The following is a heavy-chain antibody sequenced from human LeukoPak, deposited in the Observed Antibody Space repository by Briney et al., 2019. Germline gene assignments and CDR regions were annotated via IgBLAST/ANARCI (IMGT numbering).Heavy chain of an antibody. CDR3: ATSNDAKIAPFDH. CDR1: GVSMSAYQ. CDR2: INTKGET. V-gene: IGHV4-4*09. J-gene: IGHJ4*02. D-gene: IGHD2-21*01. Sequence: SETLSLTCTVSGVSMSAYQWSWVRQSPEKGLEWIGCINTKGETSYNPSLKSRVTTSVDTSKSQFSLRLSSVTAADTAVYYCATSNDAKIAPFDHWGQGAPVTVSS.